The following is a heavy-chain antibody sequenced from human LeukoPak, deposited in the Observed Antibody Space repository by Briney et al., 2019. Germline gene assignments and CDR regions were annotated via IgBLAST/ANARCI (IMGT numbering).Heavy chain of an antibody. D-gene: IGHD6-6*01. V-gene: IGHV3-23*01. CDR3: AKDRTAARPYYFDY. CDR2: ISGSGGST. Sequence: QSGGSLRLSCAASGFTFSSYAMSWVRQAPGKGLKWVSAISGSGGSTYYADSVKGRFTISRDNSKNTLYLQMNSLRAEDTAVYYCAKDRTAARPYYFDYWGQGTLVTVSS. J-gene: IGHJ4*02. CDR1: GFTFSSYA.